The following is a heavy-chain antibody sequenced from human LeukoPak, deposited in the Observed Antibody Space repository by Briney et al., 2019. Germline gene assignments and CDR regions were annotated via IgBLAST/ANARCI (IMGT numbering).Heavy chain of an antibody. J-gene: IGHJ4*02. CDR3: ARGGTGYYLPPAAFDY. Sequence: SETLSLTCTVSGGSISSYYWSWIRQPPGKGLEWIGYIYYSGSTNYNPSLKSRVTISVDTSKNQFSLKLSSVTAADTAVYYCARGGTGYYLPPAAFDYWGQGTPVTVSS. CDR2: IYYSGST. V-gene: IGHV4-59*01. D-gene: IGHD3-22*01. CDR1: GGSISSYY.